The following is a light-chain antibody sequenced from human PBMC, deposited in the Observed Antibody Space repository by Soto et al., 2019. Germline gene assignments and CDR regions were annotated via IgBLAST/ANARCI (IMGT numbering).Light chain of an antibody. V-gene: IGLV2-23*01. CDR1: SSDVGGYNL. J-gene: IGLJ1*01. CDR2: EGS. CDR3: CSYAGSSTYV. Sequence: QSALTQPDSVSGSPGQSITISCTGTSSDVGGYNLVSWYQQHPGKAPKVMIYEGSKRPSGVSNRFSGSKSGNTASLTISGLQAEDEADYYCCSYAGSSTYVFGTGTKLTVL.